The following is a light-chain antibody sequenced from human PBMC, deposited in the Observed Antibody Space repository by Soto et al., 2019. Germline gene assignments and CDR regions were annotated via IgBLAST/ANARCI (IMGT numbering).Light chain of an antibody. Sequence: QSVLTQPPSASGTPGQRVAISCSGTTSNIGDNTVHWYQQLPGTAPKLLIYNNDRRPSGVPDRFSGSKSGTSASLAISGLQSEDEADYFCSSYTDSDNFYVFGSGTKLTVL. J-gene: IGLJ1*01. CDR2: NND. V-gene: IGLV1-44*01. CDR3: SSYTDSDNFYV. CDR1: TSNIGDNT.